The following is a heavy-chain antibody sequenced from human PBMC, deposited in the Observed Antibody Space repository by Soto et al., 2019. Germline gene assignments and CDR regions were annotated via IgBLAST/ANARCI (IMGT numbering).Heavy chain of an antibody. J-gene: IGHJ6*02. D-gene: IGHD2-15*01. CDR1: GGSINSGGYS. V-gene: IGHV4-30-2*01. Sequence: SETLSLTCAVSGGSINSGGYSWSWIRQPPGKGLEWIGYIYHSGSTYYNPSLKSRVTISVDRSKNQFSLKLSSVTAADTAVYYCARDLGYCSGGSCHGMDVWGQGTTVTVSS. CDR2: IYHSGST. CDR3: ARDLGYCSGGSCHGMDV.